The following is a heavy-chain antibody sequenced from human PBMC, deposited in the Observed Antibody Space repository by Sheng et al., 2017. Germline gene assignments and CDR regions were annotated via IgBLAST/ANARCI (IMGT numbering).Heavy chain of an antibody. CDR3: ARGQYLQLPSPEYYFVL. V-gene: IGHV4-34*01. D-gene: IGHD5-12*01. Sequence: QVQLQQWGAGLLKPSETLSLTCAVYGGSFSGYYWSWIRQPPGKGLEWIGEINHSGSTNYNPSLKSRVTISVDTSKNQFSLKLSSVTAADTAVYYCARGQYLQLPSPEYYFVLLGPGEPSVDLSS. J-gene: IGHJ4*02. CDR2: INHSGST. CDR1: GGSFSGYY.